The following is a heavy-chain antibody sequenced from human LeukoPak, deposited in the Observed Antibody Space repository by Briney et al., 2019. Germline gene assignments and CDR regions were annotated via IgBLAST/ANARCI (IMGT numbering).Heavy chain of an antibody. V-gene: IGHV3-23*01. CDR1: VFTFSSYA. J-gene: IGHJ4*02. Sequence: GGSLRLSCAASVFTFSSYAMNWVLQAPGKGLEWGSAISGSGDSTFYADSVKGRFTISRDNSNNMLFLQVNSLRAEDTAVYSCARAYGSSGYPQLPIDYWGQGTLVTVSS. CDR3: ARAYGSSGYPQLPIDY. D-gene: IGHD3-22*01. CDR2: ISGSGDST.